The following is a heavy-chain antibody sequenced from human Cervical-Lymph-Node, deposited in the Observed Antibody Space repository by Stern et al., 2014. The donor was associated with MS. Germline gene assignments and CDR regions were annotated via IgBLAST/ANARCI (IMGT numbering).Heavy chain of an antibody. Sequence: VQLLESGAEVKKPGASVKVSCKACGYTFTSYYMHWVRQAPGQGLEWMGIINPSGGSTSYAQKFQGRVTMTRDTSTNTVYMELSSLRSDDTAVYYCAREVAGHRLGMMDVWGQGTTVTVSS. CDR1: GYTFTSYY. V-gene: IGHV1-46*01. CDR2: INPSGGST. CDR3: AREVAGHRLGMMDV. D-gene: IGHD6-19*01. J-gene: IGHJ6*02.